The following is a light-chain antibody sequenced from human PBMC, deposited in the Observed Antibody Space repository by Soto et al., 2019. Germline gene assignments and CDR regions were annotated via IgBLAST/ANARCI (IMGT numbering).Light chain of an antibody. CDR2: GAS. CDR3: QQYGGSPRT. V-gene: IGKV3-20*01. CDR1: QSVNSIY. J-gene: IGKJ1*01. Sequence: EIVLTQSPGPPSFSPGERAPLSCRASQSVNSIYLAWYQQKPGQAPRLLIYGASSRATGIPDRFSGSGSGTDFTLTISRLEPEDFALYYCQQYGGSPRTFGQGTKVDIK.